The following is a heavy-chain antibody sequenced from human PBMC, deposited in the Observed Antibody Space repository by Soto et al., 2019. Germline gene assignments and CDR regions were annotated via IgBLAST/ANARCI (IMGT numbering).Heavy chain of an antibody. D-gene: IGHD4-4*01. CDR2: ISSSSSYI. V-gene: IGHV3-21*01. CDR1: GFTFGSYS. J-gene: IGHJ4*02. CDR3: ARYRPPPGR. Sequence: VGSLRLSCAASGFTFGSYSMNWVRQAPGKGLEWVSSISSSSSYIYYADPVKGRFTISRDNAKNSLYLQMNSLRAEDTAVYYCARYRPPPGRWGQGTLVTVSS.